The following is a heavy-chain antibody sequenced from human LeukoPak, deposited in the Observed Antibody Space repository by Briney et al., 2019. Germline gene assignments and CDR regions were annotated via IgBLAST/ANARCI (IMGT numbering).Heavy chain of an antibody. CDR3: ARSFHDILTGYGEIDY. J-gene: IGHJ4*02. V-gene: IGHV3-30*04. Sequence: PGGSLRLSCAASGFIFSNYAMHWVRQAAGKGLEWVAVISYDGSNKNYADSVKGRFTISRDNSKYTLYLQMNSLRAEDTAVYYCARSFHDILTGYGEIDYWGQGTLVTVSS. D-gene: IGHD3-9*01. CDR2: ISYDGSNK. CDR1: GFIFSNYA.